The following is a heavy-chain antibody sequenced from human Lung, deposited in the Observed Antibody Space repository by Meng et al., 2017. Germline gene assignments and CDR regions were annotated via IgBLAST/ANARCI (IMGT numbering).Heavy chain of an antibody. Sequence: QRQLQESGPGLVKPSETLSLTCTVSGGSISSISYYWGWIRQPPGKGLEWIGTIYYSGSTYYNPSLKSRVTISVDTSKNQFSLKLSSVSAADTAVYYCARHRVDYGYPNYWGQGTLVTVSS. D-gene: IGHD4/OR15-4a*01. V-gene: IGHV4-39*01. J-gene: IGHJ4*02. CDR1: GGSISSISYY. CDR2: IYYSGST. CDR3: ARHRVDYGYPNY.